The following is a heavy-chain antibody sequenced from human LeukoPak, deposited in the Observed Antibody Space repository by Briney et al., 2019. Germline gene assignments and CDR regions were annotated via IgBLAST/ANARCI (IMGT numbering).Heavy chain of an antibody. CDR2: ITTGNKV. J-gene: IGHJ6*02. CDR3: ARTPWAAAGLYYYVMDV. D-gene: IGHD6-13*01. CDR1: GFTFSNYY. Sequence: GGSLRLSCGSSGFTFSNYYMSWIRQAPGKGLAWVSYITTGNKVYYADSVKGRFSISRDNAKNSLYLQMNSLRAEDTAVYYCARTPWAAAGLYYYVMDVWGQGTTVTVSS. V-gene: IGHV3-11*04.